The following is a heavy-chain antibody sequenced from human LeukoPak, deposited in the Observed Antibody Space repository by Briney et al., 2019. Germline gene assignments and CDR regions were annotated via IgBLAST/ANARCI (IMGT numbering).Heavy chain of an antibody. V-gene: IGHV3-21*04. CDR3: ARGGAWYYYDSSGYYPNYFDY. D-gene: IGHD3-22*01. Sequence: PGGSLRLSCAASGFTFSSYSMNWVRQAPGKGLEWVSSISSSSSYIYYADSVKGRFTISRDNAKNSLYLQMNSLRAEDTAVYYCARGGAWYYYDSSGYYPNYFDYWGQGTLVTVSS. CDR2: ISSSSSYI. J-gene: IGHJ4*02. CDR1: GFTFSSYS.